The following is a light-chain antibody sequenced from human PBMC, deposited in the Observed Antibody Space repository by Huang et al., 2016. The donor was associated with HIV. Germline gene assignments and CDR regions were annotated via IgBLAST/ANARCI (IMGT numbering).Light chain of an antibody. CDR3: MEALDTWT. CDR1: QSLLHSNGYIY. Sequence: DIVMTQSPLSLPVTPGEPASISCRSSQSLLHSNGYIYLDWYLQKPGQSPQLLMYLASNRASGVPDRFSGSGSGTDFTLKISRVEAEDVGVYYCMEALDTWTFGQGTKVEIK. V-gene: IGKV2-28*01. CDR2: LAS. J-gene: IGKJ1*01.